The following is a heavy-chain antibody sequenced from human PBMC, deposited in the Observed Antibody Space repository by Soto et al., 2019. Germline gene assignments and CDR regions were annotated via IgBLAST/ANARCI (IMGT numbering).Heavy chain of an antibody. CDR1: GFTFSRYA. J-gene: IGHJ4*02. V-gene: IGHV3-23*01. CDR3: ANNLLVRCLGTARDEFAY. Sequence: GGSLRLSCAASGFTFSRYAMAWVRQSPGKGLEWVSSISGSGHVTYYADSVKGRFTISRDNSENTLYLQMNSLRAEDTAMYYCANNLLVRCLGTARDEFAYWGQRTLVIVSS. D-gene: IGHD3-10*01. CDR2: ISGSGHVT.